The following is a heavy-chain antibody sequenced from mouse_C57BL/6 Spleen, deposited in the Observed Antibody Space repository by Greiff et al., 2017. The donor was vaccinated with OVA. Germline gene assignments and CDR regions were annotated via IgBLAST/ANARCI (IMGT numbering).Heavy chain of an antibody. Sequence: QVQLQQPGAELVRPGSSVKLSCKASGYTFTSYWMDWVKQRPGQGLEWIGNINPSDSETHYNQKFKDKATLTVDKSSSTAYMQLSSLTSEDSAVYYCARAGSSYWYCGVWGTGTTVTVSS. CDR3: ARAGSSYWYCGV. CDR2: INPSDSET. CDR1: GYTFTSYW. D-gene: IGHD1-1*01. V-gene: IGHV1-61*01. J-gene: IGHJ1*03.